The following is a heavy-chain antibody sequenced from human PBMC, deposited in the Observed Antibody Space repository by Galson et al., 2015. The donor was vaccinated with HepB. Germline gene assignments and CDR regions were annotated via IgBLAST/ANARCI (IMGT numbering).Heavy chain of an antibody. CDR2: TYSGGAT. CDR1: GLNVSKSY. J-gene: IGHJ4*02. CDR3: ARDVITLKSRYYFDY. Sequence: SLRLSCAASGLNVSKSYMNWVRQAPGKGLEWVSLTYSGGATYYADSVKDRFTISRDKNKNTLDLHMTSLTVEDTAVYLCARDVITLKSRYYFDYWGRGTLVTVSS. D-gene: IGHD4-23*01. V-gene: IGHV3-66*01.